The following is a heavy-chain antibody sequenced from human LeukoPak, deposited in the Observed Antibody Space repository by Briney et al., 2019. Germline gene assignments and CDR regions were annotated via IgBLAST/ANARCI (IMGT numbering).Heavy chain of an antibody. CDR3: TTGIGNYYYY. Sequence: GGSLRLSCAASGSTFSRYWMHSVRQAPGKGLVWVSRVKSDGSDTIYADSVKGRFTISRDNAKNTLYLQKDSLRAEDTAVYYCTTGIGNYYYYWGQGTLVTVAS. V-gene: IGHV3-74*01. CDR2: VKSDGSDT. J-gene: IGHJ4*02. D-gene: IGHD3-10*01. CDR1: GSTFSRYW.